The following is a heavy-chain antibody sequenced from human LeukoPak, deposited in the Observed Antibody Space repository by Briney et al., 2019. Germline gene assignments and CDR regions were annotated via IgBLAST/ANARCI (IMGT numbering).Heavy chain of an antibody. V-gene: IGHV4-59*11. D-gene: IGHD4-17*01. J-gene: IGHJ3*02. CDR3: ARDPTTVTKGLDI. Sequence: SETLSLTCTVSGGSFSSHYWSWIRQPPGKGLEWIGYISYIGSTNYNPSLKSRVTISVDTSKNQFSLKLSSVTAADTAVYYCARDPTTVTKGLDIWGQGTFVTVSS. CDR2: ISYIGST. CDR1: GGSFSSHY.